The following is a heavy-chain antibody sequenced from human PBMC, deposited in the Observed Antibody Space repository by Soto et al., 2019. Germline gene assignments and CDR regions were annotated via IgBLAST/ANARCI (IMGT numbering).Heavy chain of an antibody. CDR3: AVVRGNTAFEI. D-gene: IGHD2-15*01. CDR2: ISSSSSTI. Sequence: EVRLVESGGGLVQPGGSLRLSCAASAFTFSSYGMNWVRQAPGKGLEWVSYISSSSSTIYYADSAKGRITISRDKAKNSLYLQMTSLRAEDTAVYYCAVVRGNTAFEIWGQGTMVTFSS. CDR1: AFTFSSYG. V-gene: IGHV3-48*01. J-gene: IGHJ3*02.